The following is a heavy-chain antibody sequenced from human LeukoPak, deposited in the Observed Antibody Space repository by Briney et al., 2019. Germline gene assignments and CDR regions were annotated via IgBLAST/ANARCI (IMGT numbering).Heavy chain of an antibody. J-gene: IGHJ4*02. CDR3: ARVRYSDSSVLTRKRSYYSDY. Sequence: SETLSLTCTVSGGSISSYYWSWIRQPPGKGLESIGHISTSGSTNYNPSLKSRVTMSVDTSKNQFSLKLSSVTAADTAVYYCARVRYSDSSVLTRKRSYYSDYWGRGTLVTVSS. CDR1: GGSISSYY. D-gene: IGHD3-22*01. V-gene: IGHV4-4*07. CDR2: ISTSGST.